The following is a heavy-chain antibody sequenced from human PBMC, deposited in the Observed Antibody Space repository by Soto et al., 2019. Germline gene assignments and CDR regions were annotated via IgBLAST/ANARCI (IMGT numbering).Heavy chain of an antibody. CDR2: IYPGDSDT. Sequence: GESLKISCKGSGYSFTSYWIGWVRQMPGKGLEWMGIIYPGDSDTRYSPSFQGQVTISADKSINTAYLQWSSLKASDTAMYYCARGPRGGTLTGGEGDFYFDYWGQGTLVTVSS. D-gene: IGHD3-10*01. CDR3: ARGPRGGTLTGGEGDFYFDY. CDR1: GYSFTSYW. V-gene: IGHV5-51*01. J-gene: IGHJ4*02.